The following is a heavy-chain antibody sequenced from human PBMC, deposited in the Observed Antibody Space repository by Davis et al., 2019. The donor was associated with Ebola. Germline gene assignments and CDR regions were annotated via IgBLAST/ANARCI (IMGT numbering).Heavy chain of an antibody. V-gene: IGHV3-23*01. J-gene: IGHJ4*02. Sequence: GESLKISCAASGFTFSSYTMHWVRQAPGKGLEWVSRISGSADATYYADSVQSRFTVSRDNSKNILYLQMNSLRAEDTAIYYCAKSDCGGIGCKLINFWGQGTLVIVSS. CDR3: AKSDCGGIGCKLINF. D-gene: IGHD2-21*01. CDR1: GFTFSSYT. CDR2: ISGSADAT.